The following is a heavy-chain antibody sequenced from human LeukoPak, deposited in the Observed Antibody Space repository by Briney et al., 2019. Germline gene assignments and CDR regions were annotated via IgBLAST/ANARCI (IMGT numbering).Heavy chain of an antibody. J-gene: IGHJ2*01. V-gene: IGHV3-23*01. CDR2: ISGSGGST. CDR3: AKEGLALRYCSSTSCYADWYFDL. CDR1: GFTFSSYA. Sequence: QPGGSLRLSCAASGFTFSSYAMSWVRPAPGKGLEWVSAISGSGGSTYYADSVKVRFTISRDNSKNTLYLQMNSLRAEDTAVYYCAKEGLALRYCSSTSCYADWYFDLWGRGTLVTVSS. D-gene: IGHD2-2*01.